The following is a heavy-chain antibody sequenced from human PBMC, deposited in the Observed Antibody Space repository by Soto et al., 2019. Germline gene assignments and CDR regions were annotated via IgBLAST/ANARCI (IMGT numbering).Heavy chain of an antibody. D-gene: IGHD3-22*01. V-gene: IGHV1-69*13. CDR1: GCSFSGYG. Sequence: SVKVSCKASGCSFSGYGVSWVRQAPGQGLEWMGGVIPIFGTTEYAQKFQDRVALSGDESMRTAYMQLSGLTSEDTAVYFCAKNSMIAVLKTIFDLWGQGTVVTVS. CDR2: VIPIFGTT. J-gene: IGHJ3*01. CDR3: AKNSMIAVLKTIFDL.